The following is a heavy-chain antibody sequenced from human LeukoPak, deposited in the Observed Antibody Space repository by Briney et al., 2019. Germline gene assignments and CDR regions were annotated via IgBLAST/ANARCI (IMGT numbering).Heavy chain of an antibody. J-gene: IGHJ5*02. V-gene: IGHV1-46*01. CDR1: GGTFTSYY. D-gene: IGHD3-3*01. CDR2: INPSGGST. Sequence: ASVKVSCKASGGTFTSYYMHWVRQAPGQGLEWMGIINPSGGSTSYAQKFQGRVAMTRDTSTSTVYMELSSLRSEDTAVYYCARGREIYDFWSGYYGGGNWFDPWGQGTLVTVSS. CDR3: ARGREIYDFWSGYYGGGNWFDP.